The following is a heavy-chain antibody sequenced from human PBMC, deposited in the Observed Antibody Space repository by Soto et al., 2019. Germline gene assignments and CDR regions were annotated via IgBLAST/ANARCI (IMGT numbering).Heavy chain of an antibody. J-gene: IGHJ4*02. CDR2: SYYSGYYSGST. CDR3: ARHHVRGRTIAGAAEF. CDR1: GDSVTSDSYF. D-gene: IGHD6-13*01. Sequence: PSETLSLTCTVSGDSVTSDSYFWSWIRQPPGKGLEWIGNSYYSGYYSGSTNHNPPLKSRVTISVDTSKNQLFLNLSSVTAADTAMYYCARHHVRGRTIAGAAEFWGQGTLVTVSS. V-gene: IGHV4-61*01.